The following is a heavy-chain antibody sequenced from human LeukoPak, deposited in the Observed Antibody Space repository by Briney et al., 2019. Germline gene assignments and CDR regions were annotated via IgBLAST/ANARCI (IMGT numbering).Heavy chain of an antibody. CDR1: GGSISSSSYY. J-gene: IGHJ4*02. D-gene: IGHD6-6*01. CDR2: IDYSGST. Sequence: SETLSLTCTVSGGSISSSSYYWGWIRQPPGTGLEWIGSIDYSGSTYYNPSLKSRVTISVDTSKNQFSLKLSSVTAADTAVYYCARTNAARLSIGWYWGQGTLDTVSS. V-gene: IGHV4-39*01. CDR3: ARTNAARLSIGWY.